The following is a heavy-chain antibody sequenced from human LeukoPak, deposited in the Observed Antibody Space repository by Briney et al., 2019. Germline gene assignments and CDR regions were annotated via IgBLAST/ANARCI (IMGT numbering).Heavy chain of an antibody. Sequence: QTGGSLRLSCAASGFSFSTYGMHWVRQAPGKGLEWVAFIRYDGSNKYYADSVKGRFTISRDNSKNTLYLQMNSLRAEDTAVYYCAKDYGGATGPFRYYYYMDVWGKGTTVTVSS. CDR2: IRYDGSNK. CDR3: AKDYGGATGPFRYYYYMDV. J-gene: IGHJ6*03. V-gene: IGHV3-30*02. D-gene: IGHD1-26*01. CDR1: GFSFSTYG.